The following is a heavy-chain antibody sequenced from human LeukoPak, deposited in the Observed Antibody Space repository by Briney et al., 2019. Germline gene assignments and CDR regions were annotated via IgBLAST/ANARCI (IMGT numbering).Heavy chain of an antibody. CDR1: GFTFSSYG. V-gene: IGHV3-23*01. J-gene: IGHJ4*02. CDR3: AKVAGYSYVGVYYFDY. Sequence: GGTLRLSCAASGFTFSSYGMSWVRQAPGKELEWVSAISGSSGSTYYADSVKGRFTISRDNSKNTLYLQMNSLRAEDTAVYYCAKVAGYSYVGVYYFDYWGQGTLVTVSS. CDR2: ISGSSGST. D-gene: IGHD5-18*01.